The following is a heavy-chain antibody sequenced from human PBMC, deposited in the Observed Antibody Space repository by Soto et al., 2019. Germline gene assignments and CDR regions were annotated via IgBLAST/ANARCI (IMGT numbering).Heavy chain of an antibody. V-gene: IGHV3-74*01. CDR1: GFTFSRYW. D-gene: IGHD3-10*01. CDR2: LNSDGSST. J-gene: IGHJ4*02. CDR3: AGARGDGYISQ. Sequence: EVQLVESGGGLVQPGGSLRLSCAASGFTFSRYWMHWVRQAPGKGLVWVSRLNSDGSSTTYADSVKGRFAISRDNAKNTLYLQMNSLRAEDTAVYYCAGARGDGYISQWGQGTLVTVSS.